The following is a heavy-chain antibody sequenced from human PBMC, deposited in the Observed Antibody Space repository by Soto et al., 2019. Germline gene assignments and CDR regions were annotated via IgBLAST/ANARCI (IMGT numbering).Heavy chain of an antibody. CDR1: GGSISSYY. Sequence: SETLSLTCTVSGGSISSYYWSWIRQPPGKGLEWIGYIYYSGSTNYNPSLKSRVTISVDTSKNQFSLKLSSVTAADTAVYYCARLLGSSSAPLDYWGQGTLVTVSS. D-gene: IGHD6-6*01. CDR2: IYYSGST. CDR3: ARLLGSSSAPLDY. V-gene: IGHV4-59*08. J-gene: IGHJ4*02.